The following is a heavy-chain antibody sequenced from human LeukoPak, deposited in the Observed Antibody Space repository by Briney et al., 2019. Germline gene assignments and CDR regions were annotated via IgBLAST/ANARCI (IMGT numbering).Heavy chain of an antibody. CDR1: GGTFNNYA. V-gene: IGHV1-69*04. CDR3: ARDQGDNSYGYYAIWYAFDV. CDR2: IVPILGIA. J-gene: IGHJ3*01. D-gene: IGHD5-18*01. Sequence: SVKVSCKASGGTFNNYAISWVRQAPGQRLEWMGRIVPILGIANYAQEFQGRLIITADKATSSAYMELSSLRSEDTAVYYCARDQGDNSYGYYAIWYAFDVWGQGTMVTVSS.